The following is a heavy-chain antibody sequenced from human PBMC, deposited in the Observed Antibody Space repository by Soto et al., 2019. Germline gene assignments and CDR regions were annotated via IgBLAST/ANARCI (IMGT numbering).Heavy chain of an antibody. CDR1: GGSISSSTYY. Sequence: QLQVQESGPGLVKPSETLSLTCTVSGGSISSSTYYWGWIRQPPGKGLEWIGNINYSEDTYYNPSLKSRATISEDTSKNQVSLDVTSVTAADTAVYFCARLPAPVTPEYFQHWRKGPLITVSS. V-gene: IGHV4-39*01. CDR3: ARLPAPVTPEYFQH. J-gene: IGHJ1*01. D-gene: IGHD2-2*01. CDR2: INYSEDT.